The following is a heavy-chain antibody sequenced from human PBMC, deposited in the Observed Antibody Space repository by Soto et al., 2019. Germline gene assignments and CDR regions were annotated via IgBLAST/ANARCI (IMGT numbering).Heavy chain of an antibody. V-gene: IGHV4-59*01. CDR2: IYYSGST. Sequence: SETLCLTCTVSGGSISSYYWSWIRQPPGKGLEWIGYIYYSGSTNYNPSLKSRVTISVDTSKNQFSLKLSSVTAADTAVYYCAREHYGSGRGFYYYYGMDVWGQGTTVTVSS. J-gene: IGHJ6*02. D-gene: IGHD3-10*01. CDR1: GGSISSYY. CDR3: AREHYGSGRGFYYYYGMDV.